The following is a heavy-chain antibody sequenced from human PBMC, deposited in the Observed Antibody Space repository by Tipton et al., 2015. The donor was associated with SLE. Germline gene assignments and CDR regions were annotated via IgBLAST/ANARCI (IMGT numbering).Heavy chain of an antibody. CDR1: GGTFSSYA. D-gene: IGHD3-3*01. Sequence: VQLVQSGAEVKKPGSSVKVSCKASGGTFSSYAMSWVRQAPGKGLEWVSAISGSGGSTYYADSVKGRFTISRDNAKNSLYLQMNSLRAEDTAVYYCARVKSPRTIFVQHWGQGTRVTVSS. CDR2: ISGSGGST. J-gene: IGHJ1*01. CDR3: ARVKSPRTIFVQH. V-gene: IGHV3-23*04.